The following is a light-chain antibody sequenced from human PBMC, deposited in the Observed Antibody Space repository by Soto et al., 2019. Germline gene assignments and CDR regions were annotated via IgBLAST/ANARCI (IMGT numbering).Light chain of an antibody. J-gene: IGKJ1*01. CDR1: QSIGTW. CDR3: LQYKSYRA. CDR2: DAS. V-gene: IGKV1-5*01. Sequence: DIQMTQSPSTLSASVGDRVTITCRASQSIGTWLAWYQQKPGNAPKLLIFDASGLESGVSSRFSGSGSGTEFTLTISSLQPDDFGTYYCLQYKSYRAFDQGTKVEIK.